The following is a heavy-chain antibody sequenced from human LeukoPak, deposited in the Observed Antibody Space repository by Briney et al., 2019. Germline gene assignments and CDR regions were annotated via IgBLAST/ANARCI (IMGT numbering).Heavy chain of an antibody. V-gene: IGHV3-74*01. CDR3: ARCRGYYDSSGYHISSFDL. CDR1: GFTFSDYW. CDR2: INGEGRST. Sequence: GGSLRLSCAASGFTFSDYWMHWVRQAPWEGLVWVSRINGEGRSTNYADSVKGRFTISRDNARNTLYLQMNSLRAEDTAVYYCARCRGYYDSSGYHISSFDLWGQGTMISVSS. D-gene: IGHD3-22*01. J-gene: IGHJ3*01.